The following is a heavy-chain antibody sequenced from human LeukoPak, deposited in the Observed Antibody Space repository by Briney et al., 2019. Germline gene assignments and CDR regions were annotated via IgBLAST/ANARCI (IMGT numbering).Heavy chain of an antibody. J-gene: IGHJ6*04. CDR1: GFTFSSYW. D-gene: IGHD3-10*02. V-gene: IGHV3-48*04. CDR2: ISSSGSTI. CDR3: AELGITMIGGV. Sequence: GGSLRLSCGASGFTFSSYWMHWVRQAPGKGLEWVSYISSSGSTIYYADSVKGRFTISRDNAKNSLYLQMNSLRAEDTAVYYCAELGITMIGGVWGKGTTVTISS.